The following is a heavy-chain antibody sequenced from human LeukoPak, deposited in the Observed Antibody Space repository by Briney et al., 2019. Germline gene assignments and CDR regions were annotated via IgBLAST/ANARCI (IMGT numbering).Heavy chain of an antibody. CDR3: ARVYLGIYYDGSPSPFDY. V-gene: IGHV3-23*01. CDR1: GFTFSSYA. J-gene: IGHJ4*02. CDR2: ISGSGGST. Sequence: GGSLRLSCAASGFTFSSYAMSWVRQAPGKGLEWVSAISGSGGSTFYADSVKGRFTISRDNSKNTLYLQMNSLRAEDSAVYYCARVYLGIYYDGSPSPFDYWGQGTLVTVSS. D-gene: IGHD3-22*01.